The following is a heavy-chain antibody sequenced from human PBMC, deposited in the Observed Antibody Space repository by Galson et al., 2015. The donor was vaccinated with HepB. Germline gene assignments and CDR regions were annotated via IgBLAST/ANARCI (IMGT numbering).Heavy chain of an antibody. CDR2: ISYDGSNK. V-gene: IGHV3-30*04. CDR1: GFTFSSYA. D-gene: IGHD6-13*01. CDR3: STAAAEFDY. Sequence: SLRLSCAASGFTFSSYAMHWVRQAPGKGLEWVAVISYDGSNKYYADSVKGRFTISRDNSKNTLYLQMNSLRAEDTAVYYCSTAAAEFDYWGQGTLVTVSS. J-gene: IGHJ4*02.